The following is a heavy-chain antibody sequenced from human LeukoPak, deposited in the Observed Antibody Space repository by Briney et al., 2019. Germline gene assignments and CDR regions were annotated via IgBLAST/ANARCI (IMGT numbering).Heavy chain of an antibody. V-gene: IGHV3-30-3*01. CDR2: ISYDGSNE. CDR1: GFTFSSYA. CDR3: AKGGGRITIFGVAPFDP. Sequence: GGSLRLSCAASGFTFSSYAMHWVRQAPGKGLEWVAVISYDGSNEYYADSVKGRFTISRDNSKNTLYLQMNSLRPEDTAVYYCAKGGGRITIFGVAPFDPWGQGTLVTVSS. J-gene: IGHJ5*02. D-gene: IGHD3-3*01.